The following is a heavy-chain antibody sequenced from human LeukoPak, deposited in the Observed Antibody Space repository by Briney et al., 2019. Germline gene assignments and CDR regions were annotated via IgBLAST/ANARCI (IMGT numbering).Heavy chain of an antibody. D-gene: IGHD4-11*01. CDR2: IKTDGSIT. J-gene: IGHJ4*02. CDR3: VRDFMYTTACTGC. CDR1: GFSFSVYW. V-gene: IGHV3-74*01. Sequence: GGSLRLSCAASGFSFSVYWMHWVRQAPGKGPVWVSRIKTDGSITDYADFVKGRFTISRDNAKNTLYLQMNRLRAQDTAVYYCVRDFMYTTACTGCWGQGTLVTVSS.